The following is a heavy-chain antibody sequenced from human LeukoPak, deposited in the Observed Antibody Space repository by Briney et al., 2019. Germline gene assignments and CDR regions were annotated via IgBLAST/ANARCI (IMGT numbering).Heavy chain of an antibody. J-gene: IGHJ6*02. CDR3: AKEADYYDSSGKDYYYYGMDV. V-gene: IGHV3-30*18. CDR2: ISYDGSNK. CDR1: GFTFSSYG. Sequence: PGGSLRLSCAASGFTFSSYGMHWVRQAPGKGLEWVAVISYDGSNKYYADSVKGRFTISRDNSKNTLYLQMNSLRAEDTAVYYCAKEADYYDSSGKDYYYYGMDVWGQGTTVTVSS. D-gene: IGHD3-22*01.